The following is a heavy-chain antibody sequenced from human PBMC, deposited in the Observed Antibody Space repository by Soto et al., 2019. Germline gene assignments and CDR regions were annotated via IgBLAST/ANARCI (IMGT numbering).Heavy chain of an antibody. CDR2: INHSGST. D-gene: IGHD4-17*01. Sequence: PSETLSLTCAVYGGSFSGYYWSWIRQPPGKGLEWIGEINHSGSTNYNPSLKSRVTISVDTSKNQFSLKLSSVTAADTAVYYCARGLAMTTVTTVYFDYWGQGTLVTVSS. J-gene: IGHJ4*02. V-gene: IGHV4-34*01. CDR3: ARGLAMTTVTTVYFDY. CDR1: GGSFSGYY.